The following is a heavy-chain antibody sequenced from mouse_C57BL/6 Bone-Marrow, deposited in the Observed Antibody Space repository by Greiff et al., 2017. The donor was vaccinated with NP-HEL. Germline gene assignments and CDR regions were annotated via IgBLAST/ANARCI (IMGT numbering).Heavy chain of an antibody. D-gene: IGHD1-1*01. V-gene: IGHV1-19*01. CDR2: INPYNGGT. J-gene: IGHJ1*03. CDR3: AREGLYYGSSPFYWYFDV. CDR1: GYTFTDYY. Sequence: VQLQQSGPVLVKPGASVKMSCKASGYTFTDYYMNWVKQSHGKSLEWIGVINPYNGGTSYNQKFKGKATLTVDKSSSTAYLELNSLTSEDSAVYYRAREGLYYGSSPFYWYFDVWGTGTTVTVSS.